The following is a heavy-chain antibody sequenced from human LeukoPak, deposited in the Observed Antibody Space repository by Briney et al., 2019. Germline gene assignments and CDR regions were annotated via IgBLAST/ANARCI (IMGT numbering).Heavy chain of an antibody. J-gene: IGHJ4*02. CDR2: IIPILGIA. CDR1: GYTFTSYG. V-gene: IGHV1-69*04. Sequence: SVKVSCKASGYTFTSYGISWVRQAPGQGLEWMGRIIPILGIANYAQKFQGRVTITADKSTSTAYMELSSLRSEDTAVYYCARAYYGSGSYPDYWGQGTLVTVSS. D-gene: IGHD3-10*01. CDR3: ARAYYGSGSYPDY.